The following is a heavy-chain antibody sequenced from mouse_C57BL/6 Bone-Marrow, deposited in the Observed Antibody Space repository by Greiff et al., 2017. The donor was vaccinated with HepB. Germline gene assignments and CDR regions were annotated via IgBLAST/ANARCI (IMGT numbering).Heavy chain of an antibody. J-gene: IGHJ3*01. CDR3: ASPSYYREAWFAY. Sequence: EVHLVESGGGLVKPGGSLKLSCAASGFTFSSYAMSWVRQTPEKRLEWVATISDGGSYTYYPDNVKGRFTISRDNAKNNRYLQMSHLKSEDTAMYYCASPSYYREAWFAYWGQGTLVTVSA. CDR1: GFTFSSYA. V-gene: IGHV5-4*01. CDR2: ISDGGSYT. D-gene: IGHD2-14*01.